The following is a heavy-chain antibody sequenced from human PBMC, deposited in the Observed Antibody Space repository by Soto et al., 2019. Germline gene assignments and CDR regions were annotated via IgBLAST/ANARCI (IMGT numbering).Heavy chain of an antibody. V-gene: IGHV1-69*12. CDR1: GGTFSSYA. CDR2: IIPIFGTA. Sequence: QVQLVQSGAEVKKPGSSVKVSCKASGGTFSSYAISWVRQAPGQGLEWMGGIIPIFGTANYAQKFQARVTITADESTSTADMALSSLRSEDTAVYYCARHPGGRSYYYGMDVWGQGTTVTVSS. D-gene: IGHD2-15*01. J-gene: IGHJ6*02. CDR3: ARHPGGRSYYYGMDV.